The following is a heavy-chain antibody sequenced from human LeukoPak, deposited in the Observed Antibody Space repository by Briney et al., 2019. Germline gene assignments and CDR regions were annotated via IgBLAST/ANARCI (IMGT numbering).Heavy chain of an antibody. D-gene: IGHD6-13*01. CDR3: AGVPAAGPQDLDY. J-gene: IGHJ4*02. V-gene: IGHV4-59*01. Sequence: SETLSLTCTVSGGSISSYYWSWIRQPPGKGQEWIGYIYYSGSTNYNPSLRSRVTISVDTSKNQFSLKLSSVTAADTAVYYCAGVPAAGPQDLDYWGQGTLVTVSS. CDR1: GGSISSYY. CDR2: IYYSGST.